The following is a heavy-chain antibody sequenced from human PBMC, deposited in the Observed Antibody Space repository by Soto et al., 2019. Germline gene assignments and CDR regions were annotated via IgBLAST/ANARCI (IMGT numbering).Heavy chain of an antibody. J-gene: IGHJ6*02. CDR2: IKSKTDGGTT. Sequence: GGSLRLSCAASGFTFSNAWMSWVRQAPGKGLEWVGRIKSKTDGGTTDYAAPVKGRFTISRDDSKNTLYLQMNSLKTEDTAVNYCTTGLYSSSWYYYYGMDVWGQGTTVTVSS. CDR1: GFTFSNAW. D-gene: IGHD6-13*01. CDR3: TTGLYSSSWYYYYGMDV. V-gene: IGHV3-15*01.